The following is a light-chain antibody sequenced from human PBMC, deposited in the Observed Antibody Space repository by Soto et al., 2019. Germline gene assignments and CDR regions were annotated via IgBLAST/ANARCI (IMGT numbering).Light chain of an antibody. CDR1: QSVRTY. Sequence: DIQMTQSPSSLSTSVGDRVTITCRASQSVRTYLSWYQQKPGKPPKLLISGSSRLQGGVPSRFSGSASGTDFTLIISSLQPEDVATYYCQQGYSSPHAFGQGTKLEIK. CDR2: GSS. J-gene: IGKJ2*01. V-gene: IGKV1-39*01. CDR3: QQGYSSPHA.